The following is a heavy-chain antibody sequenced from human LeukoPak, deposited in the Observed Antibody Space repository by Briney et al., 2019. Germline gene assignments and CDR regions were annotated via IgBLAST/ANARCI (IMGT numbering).Heavy chain of an antibody. Sequence: SETLSLTCTVSGGSIKSDGYYGSWIPQHPGKGLEWIGYIYYSRSPYYNPSVKSRVTISVDTSKNQFSLKLSSVTAADTAVYYCARGPTYSYGYGDYWGQGTLVTVSS. V-gene: IGHV4-31*03. CDR2: IYYSRSP. D-gene: IGHD5-18*01. J-gene: IGHJ4*02. CDR3: ARGPTYSYGYGDY. CDR1: GGSIKSDGYY.